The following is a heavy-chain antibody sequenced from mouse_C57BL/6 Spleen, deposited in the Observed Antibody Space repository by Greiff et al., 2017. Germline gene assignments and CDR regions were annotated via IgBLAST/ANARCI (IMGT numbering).Heavy chain of an antibody. J-gene: IGHJ4*01. V-gene: IGHV5-15*01. CDR3: ARGVLGAMDY. CDR2: ISNLAYSI. CDR1: GFTFSDYG. Sequence: EVKLMESGGGLVQPGGSLKLSCAASGFTFSDYGMAWVRQAPRKGPEWVAFISNLAYSIYYADTVTGRFTISRENAKNTLYLEMSSLRSEDTAMYYCARGVLGAMDYWGQGTSVTVSS. D-gene: IGHD4-1*01.